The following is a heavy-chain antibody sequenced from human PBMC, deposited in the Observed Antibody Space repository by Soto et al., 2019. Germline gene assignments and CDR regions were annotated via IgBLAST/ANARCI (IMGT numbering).Heavy chain of an antibody. Sequence: GGSLRLSFATSGFTFSNYTLTYVRQAPEKGLECVSAISSNGGSTYYANSVKGRFTIPRDNSKNTLYLHMGSLRAEDMAVYYCARVTISGSYSFKYWGQETRAT. D-gene: IGHD1-26*01. CDR2: ISSNGGST. J-gene: IGHJ4*02. CDR3: ARVTISGSYSFKY. CDR1: GFTFSNYT. V-gene: IGHV3-64*01.